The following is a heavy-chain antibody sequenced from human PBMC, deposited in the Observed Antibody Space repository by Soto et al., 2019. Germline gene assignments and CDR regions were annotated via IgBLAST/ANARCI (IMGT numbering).Heavy chain of an antibody. D-gene: IGHD6-13*01. CDR2: INHSGST. V-gene: IGHV4-34*01. CDR3: ARAPAAGRVG. J-gene: IGHJ4*02. Sequence: QVQLQQWGAGLLKPSETLSLTCAVYGGSFSGYYWSWIRQPPGKGLEWIGEINHSGSTNYNPSLKRRVTISVDTSKNQFSLKLSSVTAADTAVYYCARAPAAGRVGWGQGTLVTVSS. CDR1: GGSFSGYY.